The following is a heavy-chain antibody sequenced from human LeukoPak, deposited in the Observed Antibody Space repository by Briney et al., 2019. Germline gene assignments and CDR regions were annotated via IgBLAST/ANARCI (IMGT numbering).Heavy chain of an antibody. Sequence: PGGSLRLSCAASGFTFSTYSMNWVRQAPGKGLEWVSSIGSSNSYIYYADSVKGRFTISRDNAKNSLYLQMNSLRAEDTAVYYCAASGYDYDNYYYMDVWGKGTTVTISS. CDR1: GFTFSTYS. J-gene: IGHJ6*03. CDR3: AASGYDYDNYYYMDV. V-gene: IGHV3-21*01. D-gene: IGHD5-12*01. CDR2: IGSSNSYI.